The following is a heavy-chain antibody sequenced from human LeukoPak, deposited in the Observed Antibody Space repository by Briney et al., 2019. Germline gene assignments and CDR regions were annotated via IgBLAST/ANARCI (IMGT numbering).Heavy chain of an antibody. D-gene: IGHD2-15*01. CDR3: AKTTTGYSSGRYPAWPIDY. V-gene: IGHV3-23*01. J-gene: IGHJ4*02. CDR2: IFGSGGSA. CDR1: GFTFGSYA. Sequence: TGGSLRLSCAASGFTFGSYAMYWVRQAPGKGLEWVSGIFGSGGSAHYADSVKGRFTISRDNSKNTVYLQMDSLRVEDTAIYYCAKTTTGYSSGRYPAWPIDYWGQGTLVTVSS.